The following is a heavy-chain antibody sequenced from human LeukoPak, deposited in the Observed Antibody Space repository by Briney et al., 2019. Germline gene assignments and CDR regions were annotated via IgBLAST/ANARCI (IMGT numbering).Heavy chain of an antibody. V-gene: IGHV3-43*01. D-gene: IGHD5-24*01. J-gene: IGHJ4*02. Sequence: GGSLRLSCAASGFNFDDYTMHWVRQAPWKGLEWVSLVAWDGGGTFFADSVKGRFTVSRDNSKNSLSLYMNSLTTEDTALYYCVRGHGYNLEDYFDNWGQGTLVTVSA. CDR1: GFNFDDYT. CDR2: VAWDGGGT. CDR3: VRGHGYNLEDYFDN.